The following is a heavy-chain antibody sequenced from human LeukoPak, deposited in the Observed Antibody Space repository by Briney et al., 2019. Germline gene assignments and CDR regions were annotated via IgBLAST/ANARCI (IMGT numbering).Heavy chain of an antibody. CDR1: GFTFRSYG. J-gene: IGHJ4*02. CDR2: IWYDEITK. D-gene: IGHD3-3*02. CDR3: ARKGTFGSYFDY. Sequence: GGSLRLSCVASGFTFRSYGIHWVRQAPGKGLEWLAFIWYDEITKNYADSVKGRFTISRDNSKNTLYLQMNSLRAEDTAVYYCARKGTFGSYFDYWGQGTLVTVSS. V-gene: IGHV3-33*01.